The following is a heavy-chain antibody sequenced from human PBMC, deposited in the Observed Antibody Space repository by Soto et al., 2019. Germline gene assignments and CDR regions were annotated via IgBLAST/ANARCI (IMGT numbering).Heavy chain of an antibody. CDR3: SRHGGFGDLGGYNSFDP. V-gene: IGHV5-10-1*03. CDR2: IDPTDSYI. CDR1: GYSFADYW. D-gene: IGHD3-10*01. J-gene: IGHJ5*02. Sequence: EVHLVQSGAEMKKPGESLTISCKTSGYSFADYWISWVRQMPGKGLEWMAKIDPTDSYINYSPSFEGHVTISADKSISPVYLRWSSVKASDTAMYYCSRHGGFGDLGGYNSFDPWGQGTLVTVSS.